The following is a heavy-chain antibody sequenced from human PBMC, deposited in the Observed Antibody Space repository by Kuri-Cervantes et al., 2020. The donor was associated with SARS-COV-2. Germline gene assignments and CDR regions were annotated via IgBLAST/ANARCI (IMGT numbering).Heavy chain of an antibody. CDR1: GYSISSGYY. CDR2: IYHSGST. V-gene: IGHV4-38-2*02. D-gene: IGHD2-21*02. J-gene: IGHJ6*02. Sequence: SETLSLTCTVSGYSISSGYYWGWIRQPPGKGLEWIGTIYHSGSTYYNPSLKSRVTISVDTSKNQFSLKLSSVTAADTAVYYCARVVFYCGADCYHYYSYAMDVWGQGTTVTVSS. CDR3: ARVVFYCGADCYHYYSYAMDV.